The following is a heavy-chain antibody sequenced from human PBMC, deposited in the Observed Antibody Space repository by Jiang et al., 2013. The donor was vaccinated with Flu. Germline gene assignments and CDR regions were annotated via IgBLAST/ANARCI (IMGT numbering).Heavy chain of an antibody. CDR1: GGSISSYY. CDR3: ARLTYYYDSSGPNYGMDV. V-gene: IGHV4-59*01. CDR2: IYYSGST. J-gene: IGHJ6*02. D-gene: IGHD3-22*01. Sequence: GSGLVKPSETLSLTCTVSGGSISSYYWSWIRQPPGKGLEWIGYIYYSGSTNYNPSLKSRVAISVDTSKNQFSLKLSSVTAADTAVYYCARLTYYYDSSGPNYGMDVWGQGTTVTVSS.